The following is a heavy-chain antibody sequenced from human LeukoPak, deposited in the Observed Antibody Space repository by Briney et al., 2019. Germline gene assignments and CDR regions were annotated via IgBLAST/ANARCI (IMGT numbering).Heavy chain of an antibody. CDR3: AKDRGRSWRPDAFDI. Sequence: GGSLRLSCAASGFTFSSYWMSWVRQAPGKGLEWVANIKQDGSEKYYVDSVKGRFTISRDNAKNSLYLQMNSLRAEDTAVYYCAKDRGRSWRPDAFDIWGQGTMVTVSS. D-gene: IGHD3-10*01. V-gene: IGHV3-7*03. CDR1: GFTFSSYW. CDR2: IKQDGSEK. J-gene: IGHJ3*02.